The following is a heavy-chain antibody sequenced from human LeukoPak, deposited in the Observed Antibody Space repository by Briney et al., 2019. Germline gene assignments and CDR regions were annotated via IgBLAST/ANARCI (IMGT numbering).Heavy chain of an antibody. J-gene: IGHJ6*02. Sequence: GGSLRLSCAASGFTFYSYAMSWVRQAPGKGLEWVSGISGDAAKTYYADSVKGRFTISRDSSKNTVFLQMNSLRADDTALYYCARKVSTGTHYYFYGMDVWGQGTTVTVSS. CDR2: ISGDAAKT. CDR3: ARKVSTGTHYYFYGMDV. D-gene: IGHD1-7*01. V-gene: IGHV3-23*01. CDR1: GFTFYSYA.